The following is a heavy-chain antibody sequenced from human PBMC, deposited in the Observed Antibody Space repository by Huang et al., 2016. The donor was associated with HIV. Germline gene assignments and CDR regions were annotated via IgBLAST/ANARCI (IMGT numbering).Heavy chain of an antibody. D-gene: IGHD3-3*01. J-gene: IGHJ4*02. CDR3: AKDKYLMSTILAYYFDC. CDR1: GFSVSSYG. Sequence: QVQLVESGGGVVQPGRSLRLSCTASGFSVSSYGMHWVRQAPGKGLEGGAVVSFDGSTKDSADSVKGRFTISRDNSKNTLYLQMNSLTVEDTAVYYCAKDKYLMSTILAYYFDCWGQGTLVTVSS. CDR2: VSFDGSTK. V-gene: IGHV3-30*18.